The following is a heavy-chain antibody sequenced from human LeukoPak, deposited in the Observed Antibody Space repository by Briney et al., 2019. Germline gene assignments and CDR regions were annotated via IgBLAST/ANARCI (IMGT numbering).Heavy chain of an antibody. CDR1: GGSFSGYY. V-gene: IGHV4-34*01. CDR2: INHSGST. Sequence: PSETLSLTCAVYGGSFSGYYWSWIRQPPGKGLEWIGEINHSGSTNYNPSLKSRVTISVDTSKNQFSLKLSSVTAADMAVYYCARARRMDVWGKGTTVTVSS. CDR3: ARARRMDV. J-gene: IGHJ6*04.